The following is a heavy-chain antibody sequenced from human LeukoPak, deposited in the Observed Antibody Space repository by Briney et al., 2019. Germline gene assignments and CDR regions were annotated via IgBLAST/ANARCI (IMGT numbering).Heavy chain of an antibody. V-gene: IGHV1-69*16. J-gene: IGHJ6*03. Sequence: AASVKVSCKASGGTFSSYTISWVRQAPGQGLEWMGRIIPILGIANYAQKFQGRVTITTDESTSTAYMELSSLRSEDTAVYYCARGTIFGVVPYYYYMDVWGKGTTVTVSS. D-gene: IGHD3-3*01. CDR3: ARGTIFGVVPYYYYMDV. CDR1: GGTFSSYT. CDR2: IIPILGIA.